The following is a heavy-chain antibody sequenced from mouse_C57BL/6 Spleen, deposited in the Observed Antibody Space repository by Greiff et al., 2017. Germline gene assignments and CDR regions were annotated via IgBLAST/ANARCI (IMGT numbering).Heavy chain of an antibody. D-gene: IGHD2-3*01. CDR2: IRSKSNNYAT. CDR1: GFSFNTYA. CDR3: VRNDGYQGYFDY. J-gene: IGHJ2*01. V-gene: IGHV10-1*01. Sequence: EVQGVESGGGLVQPKGSLKLSCAASGFSFNTYAMNWVRQAPGKGLEWVARIRSKSNNYATYYADSVKDRFTISRDDSESMLYLQMNNLKTEDTAMYYCVRNDGYQGYFDYWGQGTTLTVSS.